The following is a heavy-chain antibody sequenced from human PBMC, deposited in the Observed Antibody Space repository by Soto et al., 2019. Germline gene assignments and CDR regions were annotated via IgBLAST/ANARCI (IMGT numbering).Heavy chain of an antibody. V-gene: IGHV1-69*13. J-gene: IGHJ6*02. D-gene: IGHD6-6*01. CDR2: IIPIFGTA. CDR1: GGTFSSYA. Sequence: GASVKVSCKASGGTFSSYAISWVRQAPGQGLEWMGGIIPIFGTANYAQKFQGRVTITADESTNTAYMELSSLRSEDTAVYYCARDDLASRLVRGYYYYYGMDVWGQGTTVTVSS. CDR3: ARDDLASRLVRGYYYYYGMDV.